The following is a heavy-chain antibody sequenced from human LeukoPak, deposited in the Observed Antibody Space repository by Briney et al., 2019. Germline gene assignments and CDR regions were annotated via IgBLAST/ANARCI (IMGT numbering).Heavy chain of an antibody. CDR2: IIPIFGTA. J-gene: IGHJ6*03. D-gene: IGHD3-22*01. V-gene: IGHV1-69*13. Sequence: AASVKVSCKASGGTFSSYAISWVRQAPGQGLEWMGGIIPIFGTANYDHKFQGRGTITSDESTSTPYMELSSLRSEDTAVYYCARGPMVVVIPNYYYYMAVWGQAPTVTVPS. CDR3: ARGPMVVVIPNYYYYMAV. CDR1: GGTFSSYA.